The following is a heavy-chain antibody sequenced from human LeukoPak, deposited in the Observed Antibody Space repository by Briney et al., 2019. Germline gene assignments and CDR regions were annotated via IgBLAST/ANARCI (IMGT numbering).Heavy chain of an antibody. CDR1: GFTFSSYS. D-gene: IGHD4-11*01. CDR3: GKDRNYSNHPNFFDY. V-gene: IGHV3-23*01. J-gene: IGHJ4*02. CDR2: ISGSGGST. Sequence: GGSLRLSCAASGFTFSSYSMNWVRQAPGKGLEWVSAISGSGGSTYYADSVKGRFTISRDNSKNTLYLQMNSLRAEDTAVYYCGKDRNYSNHPNFFDYWGQGTLVTVSS.